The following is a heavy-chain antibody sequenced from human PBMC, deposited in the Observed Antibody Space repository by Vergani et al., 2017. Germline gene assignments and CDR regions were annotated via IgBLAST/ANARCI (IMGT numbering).Heavy chain of an antibody. V-gene: IGHV3-23*01. CDR3: SGAYGRYDWFDY. J-gene: IGHJ4*01. Sequence: EVQLLESGGSLKQPGGSVRLSCAASGFTFSTYAMHWVRQAPGKGLEWVSGISASGAPTYYADSVKGRVTISRDNSKNTLYLQMNSLRVEDTAGYYFSGAYGRYDWFDYWGQRTLVTVSS. CDR2: ISASGAPT. CDR1: GFTFSTYA. D-gene: IGHD1-20*01.